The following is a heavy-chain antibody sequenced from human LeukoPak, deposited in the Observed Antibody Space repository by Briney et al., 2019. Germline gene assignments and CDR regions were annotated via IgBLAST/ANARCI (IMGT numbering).Heavy chain of an antibody. CDR1: GFTFSNAW. CDR3: VRDGAHWDLDY. CDR2: LSGSGGST. V-gene: IGHV3-23*01. J-gene: IGHJ4*02. D-gene: IGHD7-27*01. Sequence: GGSLRPSCAASGFTFSNAWMSWVRQGPGKGLEWVSALSGSGGSTYYADSVKGRFTISRDNSKNTVHLQMNRLRLEDTALYYCVRDGAHWDLDYWGQGTLVTVSS.